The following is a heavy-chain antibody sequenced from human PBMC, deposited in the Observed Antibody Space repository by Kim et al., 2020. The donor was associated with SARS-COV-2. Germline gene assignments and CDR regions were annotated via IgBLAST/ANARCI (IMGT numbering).Heavy chain of an antibody. CDR1: GGSFSGYY. Sequence: SETLSLTCAVYGGSFSGYYWSWIRQPPGKGLEWIGEINHSGSTNYNPSLKSRVTISVDTSKNQFSLKLSSVTAADTAVYYCARFAEPLTLGMDVWGQGTTVTVSS. D-gene: IGHD1-26*01. V-gene: IGHV4-34*01. J-gene: IGHJ6*02. CDR2: INHSGST. CDR3: ARFAEPLTLGMDV.